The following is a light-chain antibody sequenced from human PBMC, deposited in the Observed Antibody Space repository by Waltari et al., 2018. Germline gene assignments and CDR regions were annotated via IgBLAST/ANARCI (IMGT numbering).Light chain of an antibody. J-gene: IGKJ5*01. CDR1: QSVGSE. CDR3: QQYDNWPLT. Sequence: ETVMTQSPGTLSVSPGDRVILSCRASQSVGSELAWYQQRPGQTPRLLIYGASTRVTGLPARFSGSGSGTEFTLTISSLQSEDFGLYYCQQYDNWPLTFG. CDR2: GAS. V-gene: IGKV3-15*01.